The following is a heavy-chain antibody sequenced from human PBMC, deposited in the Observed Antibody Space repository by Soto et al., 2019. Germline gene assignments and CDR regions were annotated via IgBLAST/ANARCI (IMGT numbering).Heavy chain of an antibody. J-gene: IGHJ3*02. D-gene: IGHD1-7*01. V-gene: IGHV3-23*01. CDR1: GFTFRSYA. CDR3: AKGNSWSPALVLDI. Sequence: EVQLLESGGGLVQPGGSLRLSCAASGFTFRSYAMNWVRQAPGKGLEWVSAISGSAGSTYYADSVKGRFTISRDTSKNMLYLQMNSLRAEDRAVYYCAKGNSWSPALVLDIWGQGTMVTVSS. CDR2: ISGSAGST.